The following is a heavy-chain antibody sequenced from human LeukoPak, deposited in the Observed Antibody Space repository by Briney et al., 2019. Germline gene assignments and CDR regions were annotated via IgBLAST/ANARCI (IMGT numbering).Heavy chain of an antibody. CDR2: ISTRSTTM. CDR1: GFIFDNYE. CDR3: AREAGLLDY. J-gene: IGHJ4*02. V-gene: IGHV3-48*03. Sequence: PGGSLRLSCAASGFIFDNYEMNWVRQAPGKGLEWLSFISTRSTTMYHADSVKGRFTISRDNAKNSLYLQMNSLRDEDTAVYYCAREAGLLDYWGQGALVTVSS.